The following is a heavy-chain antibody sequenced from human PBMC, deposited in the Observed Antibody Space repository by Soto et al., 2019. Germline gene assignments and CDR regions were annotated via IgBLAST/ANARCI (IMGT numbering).Heavy chain of an antibody. Sequence: QITLNESGPTVVRPTETLTLTCRFSGFSLTTSGVGVGWIRQSPGKAPEWLALIYWDDDKRYSASLKSRLTITKDTSKNQVVLTVSDLDPTDTATYYCAHRVLRTVFGLVTTTAIFFDFWGTGTPVAVSS. CDR3: AHRVLRTVFGLVTTTAIFFDF. V-gene: IGHV2-5*02. CDR1: GFSLTTSGVG. CDR2: IYWDDDK. J-gene: IGHJ4*02. D-gene: IGHD3-3*01.